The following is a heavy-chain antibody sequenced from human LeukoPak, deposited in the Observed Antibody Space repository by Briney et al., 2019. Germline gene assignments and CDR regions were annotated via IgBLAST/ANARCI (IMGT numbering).Heavy chain of an antibody. D-gene: IGHD7-27*01. CDR1: GFIFGSYW. CDR3: ARDKMTGDSYFDH. J-gene: IGHJ4*02. CDR2: IKQDGSEK. V-gene: IGHV3-7*01. Sequence: GVSLRLSCAASGFIFGSYWMSWVRQAPGKGLEWVAHIKQDGSEKNYVDSVKGRFTISRDNAKNSLILEMDGLRVEDTAVYYCARDKMTGDSYFDHWGQGTLVTVSS.